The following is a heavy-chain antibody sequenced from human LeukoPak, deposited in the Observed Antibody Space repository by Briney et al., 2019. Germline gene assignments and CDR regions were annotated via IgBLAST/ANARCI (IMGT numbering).Heavy chain of an antibody. V-gene: IGHV3-30*03. Sequence: GGSLRLSCAASGFTFSSYAMHWVRQAPGKGLEWVAGISYDGSNKHYADSVKGRFTISRDNSKNTLYLQMNSLRAEDTAVYYCARDEAYYYDSSGYYIPMGLRAFDIWGQGTMVTVSS. CDR3: ARDEAYYYDSSGYYIPMGLRAFDI. CDR1: GFTFSSYA. CDR2: ISYDGSNK. D-gene: IGHD3-22*01. J-gene: IGHJ3*02.